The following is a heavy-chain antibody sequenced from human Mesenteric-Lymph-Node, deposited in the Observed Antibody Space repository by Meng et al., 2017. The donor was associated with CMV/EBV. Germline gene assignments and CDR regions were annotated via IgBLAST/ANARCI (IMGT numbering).Heavy chain of an antibody. CDR2: IYSGGST. J-gene: IGHJ4*02. CDR1: GFTFSSYT. V-gene: IGHV3-53*01. Sequence: GGSLRLSCVASGFTFSSYTMNWVRQAPGKGLEWVSVIYSGGSTYYADSVKGRFTISRDNSKNTLYLQMNSLRAEDTAVYYCARDPSNDYGGNSLGYWGQGTLVTVSS. CDR3: ARDPSNDYGGNSLGY. D-gene: IGHD4-23*01.